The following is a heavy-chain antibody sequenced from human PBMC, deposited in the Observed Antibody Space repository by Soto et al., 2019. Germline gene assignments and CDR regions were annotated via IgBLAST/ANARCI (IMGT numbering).Heavy chain of an antibody. CDR3: AKDAVADSSYYYDIDV. D-gene: IGHD6-19*01. Sequence: EVQLLESGGGLVQPGGSLRLSCAASGFTFRRYAMSWVLQAPGKGLEWVSGISGSAGSTNYADSAKGRFTISRDNSKNRLYLQMNSLRAEDTAVYYCAKDAVADSSYYYDIDVWGKGTTVTVSS. V-gene: IGHV3-23*01. J-gene: IGHJ6*03. CDR2: ISGSAGST. CDR1: GFTFRRYA.